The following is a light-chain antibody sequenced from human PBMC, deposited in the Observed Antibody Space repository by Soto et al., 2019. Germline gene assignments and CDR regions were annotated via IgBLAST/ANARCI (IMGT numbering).Light chain of an antibody. CDR1: GLAKKY. CDR3: FSAADTNRVI. V-gene: IGLV3-27*01. Sequence: SYELTQPSAVSVSPGQTARITCSGDGLAKKYARWFQQKAGQAPILLLYKDRERPPGIPERFSGSSSGTTVTLTISGAQVEDEADYYCFSAADTNRVIFGGGTKVTVL. CDR2: KDR. J-gene: IGLJ2*01.